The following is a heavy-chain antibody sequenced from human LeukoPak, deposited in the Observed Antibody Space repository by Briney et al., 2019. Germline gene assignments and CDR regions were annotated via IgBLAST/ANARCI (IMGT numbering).Heavy chain of an antibody. V-gene: IGHV4-39*02. Sequence: SETLSLTCTVSGGSISSSSYYWGWIRQPPGKGLEWIGSIYYSGNTYYNASLKSQVSISIDTSKNQFSLKLSSVTAADTAVYYCARDPRGYSYGWRYYFDYWGQGTLVTVSS. CDR1: GGSISSSSYY. CDR2: IYYSGNT. CDR3: ARDPRGYSYGWRYYFDY. J-gene: IGHJ4*02. D-gene: IGHD5-18*01.